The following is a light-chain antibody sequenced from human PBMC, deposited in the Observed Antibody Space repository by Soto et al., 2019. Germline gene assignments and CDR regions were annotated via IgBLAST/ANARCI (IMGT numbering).Light chain of an antibody. V-gene: IGLV2-14*01. CDR2: DVS. J-gene: IGLJ1*01. Sequence: QSSLTQPASVSGSPGQSITISCTGTSSDVGGYNYVSWYQQHAGKAPKLMIYDVSNRPSGVSNRFSGSKSANTASLTISGLQAEDEADYYCSSHTSSSTSYVFGTGTKVTVL. CDR3: SSHTSSSTSYV. CDR1: SSDVGGYNY.